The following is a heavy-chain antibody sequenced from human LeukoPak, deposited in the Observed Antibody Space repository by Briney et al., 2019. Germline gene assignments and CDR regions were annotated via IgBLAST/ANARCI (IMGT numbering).Heavy chain of an antibody. Sequence: PGGSLRHSCAASGFTFSSYAMHWVRQAPGKGLEGVAVISYDGSNKYYADSVKGRFTISRDNSKNTLYLQMNSLRAEDTAVYYCARERPDSSGLFDYWGQGTLVTVSS. D-gene: IGHD3-22*01. V-gene: IGHV3-30*04. CDR2: ISYDGSNK. CDR3: ARERPDSSGLFDY. J-gene: IGHJ4*02. CDR1: GFTFSSYA.